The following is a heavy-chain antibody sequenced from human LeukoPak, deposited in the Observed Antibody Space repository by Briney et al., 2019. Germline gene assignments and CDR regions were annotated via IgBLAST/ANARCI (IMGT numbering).Heavy chain of an antibody. J-gene: IGHJ4*02. Sequence: ASETLSLTCAVSGGSISSNSYYWGWIRQPPGKGLEWIGSIYYSGSTYYNPSLKSRVTISVDTSKNQFSLKLSSVTAADTAVYYCARLGGDDYFDYWGQGTLVIVSS. D-gene: IGHD3-16*01. CDR2: IYYSGST. CDR3: ARLGGDDYFDY. V-gene: IGHV4-39*01. CDR1: GGSISSNSYY.